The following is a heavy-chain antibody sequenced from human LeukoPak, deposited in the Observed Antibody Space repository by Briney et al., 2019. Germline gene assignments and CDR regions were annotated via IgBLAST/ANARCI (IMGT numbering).Heavy chain of an antibody. V-gene: IGHV4-4*02. D-gene: IGHD4-17*01. CDR1: GGSISSSNW. Sequence: PSGTLSLTCAVSGGSISSSNWWSWVRQPPGKGLEWIGEIYHSGSTNFNPSLKSRVSISVDNSRNQFSLRLSSVTAADTAVYYCARKGYGDYEGYFQHWGQGTLVTVSS. CDR2: IYHSGST. J-gene: IGHJ1*01. CDR3: ARKGYGDYEGYFQH.